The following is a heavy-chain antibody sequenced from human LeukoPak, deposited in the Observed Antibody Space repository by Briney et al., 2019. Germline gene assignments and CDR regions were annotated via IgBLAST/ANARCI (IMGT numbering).Heavy chain of an antibody. CDR1: GFTFTTYS. D-gene: IGHD2-2*01. J-gene: IGHJ6*03. CDR2: VSSSSDYI. CDR3: ARDRVGVVVPASMDV. Sequence: GGSLRLSCAASGFTFTTYSMNWVRQAPGKEPEWVSAVSSSSDYIYYADSVRGRFTISRDNAKNSLYLQMNSLRAEDTAVYYCARDRVGVVVPASMDVWGKGTTVTVSS. V-gene: IGHV3-21*01.